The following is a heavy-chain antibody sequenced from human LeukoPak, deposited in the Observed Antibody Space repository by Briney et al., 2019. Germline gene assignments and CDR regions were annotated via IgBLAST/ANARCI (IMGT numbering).Heavy chain of an antibody. CDR1: GFTISNNY. Sequence: GGSLRLSCAASGFTISNNYMNWVRQAPGKGPEWVSVIYDGGITYYADSVRGRFTISRDDSKNTLHLQMNSLRVDDTAVYYCARDRDYSGSGSPDSWGQGTLVTVSS. V-gene: IGHV3-66*01. J-gene: IGHJ4*02. CDR2: IYDGGIT. CDR3: ARDRDYSGSGSPDS. D-gene: IGHD3-10*01.